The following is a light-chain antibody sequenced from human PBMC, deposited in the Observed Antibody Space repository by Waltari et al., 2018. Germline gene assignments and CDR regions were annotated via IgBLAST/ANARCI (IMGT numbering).Light chain of an antibody. CDR3: SSYAGSNNLV. J-gene: IGLJ2*01. CDR2: EVS. V-gene: IGLV2-8*01. CDR1: SSDVGGYNY. Sequence: QSALTQPPSASGSPGQSVPISCTGTSSDVGGYNYVPWYQQHPGKAPKLMIYEVSKRPSGVPDRFSGSKSGNTASLTVSGLQAEDEADYDCSSYAGSNNLVFGGGTKLTVL.